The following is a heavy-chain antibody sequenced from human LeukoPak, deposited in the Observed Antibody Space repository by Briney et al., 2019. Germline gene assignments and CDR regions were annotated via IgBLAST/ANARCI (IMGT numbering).Heavy chain of an antibody. V-gene: IGHV1-18*01. CDR3: ARADDYYDSSGDLFDY. D-gene: IGHD3-22*01. CDR2: ISAYNGNK. CDR1: GYTFTSYG. J-gene: IGHJ4*02. Sequence: ASVKVSCKASGYTFTSYGISWVRQPPGQGLEWMGWISAYNGNKNYAQKLQGRVTMTTDTSTSTAYMMLRSLRSDDTAVYYCARADDYYDSSGDLFDYWGQGTLVTVSS.